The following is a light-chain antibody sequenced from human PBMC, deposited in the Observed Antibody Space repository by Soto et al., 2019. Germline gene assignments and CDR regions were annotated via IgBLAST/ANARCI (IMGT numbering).Light chain of an antibody. CDR3: QVWDSSSDLVV. J-gene: IGLJ2*01. CDR2: YDS. Sequence: SYELTQPPSVSVAPGKTARITCGGNNIGSKSVHWYQQKPGQAPVLVIYYDSDRPSGIPERFSGSNSGNTATLTISRVEAGDEAEYYRQVWDSSSDLVVFGGGTKLTVL. V-gene: IGLV3-21*04. CDR1: NIGSKS.